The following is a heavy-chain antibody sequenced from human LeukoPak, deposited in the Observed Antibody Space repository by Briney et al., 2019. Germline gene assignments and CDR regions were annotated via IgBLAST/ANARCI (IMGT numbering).Heavy chain of an antibody. D-gene: IGHD6-13*01. CDR3: ARGSGSSSWPYYFDY. J-gene: IGHJ4*02. Sequence: SETLSLTCTVSGGSISSYYWSWIRQPAGKGLEWIGRIYTSGSTNYNPSLKSRVTMSVDTSKNQFSLKLSSVTAADTAVYYCARGSGSSSWPYYFDYWGQGTLVTVSS. CDR1: GGSISSYY. V-gene: IGHV4-4*07. CDR2: IYTSGST.